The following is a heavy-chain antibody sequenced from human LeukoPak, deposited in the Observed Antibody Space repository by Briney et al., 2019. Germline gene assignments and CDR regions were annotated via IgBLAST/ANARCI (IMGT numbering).Heavy chain of an antibody. V-gene: IGHV4-59*01. CDR2: IYYTGST. D-gene: IGHD6-13*01. J-gene: IGHJ5*02. CDR1: GGSISSYY. CDR3: ARDSGLYSSSRFDP. Sequence: SETLSLTCTVSGGSISSYYWSWIRQPPGKGLEWIGYIYYTGSTNYNPSLKSRVTISVDTSKNQFSLKLSSVTAADTAVYYCARDSGLYSSSRFDPWGQGTLVTVSS.